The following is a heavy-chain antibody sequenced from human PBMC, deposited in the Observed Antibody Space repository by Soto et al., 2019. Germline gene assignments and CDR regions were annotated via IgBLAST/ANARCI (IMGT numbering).Heavy chain of an antibody. D-gene: IGHD2-15*01. J-gene: IGHJ5*02. CDR1: GFTFSSYS. Sequence: PGGSLRLSCAASGFTFSSYSMNWVRQAPGKGLEWVSYISSSSSTIYYADSVKGRFTISRDNAKSSLYLQMNSLRDEDTAVYYCARSGYCSGGSCPNWFDPWGQGTLVTVS. V-gene: IGHV3-48*02. CDR3: ARSGYCSGGSCPNWFDP. CDR2: ISSSSSTI.